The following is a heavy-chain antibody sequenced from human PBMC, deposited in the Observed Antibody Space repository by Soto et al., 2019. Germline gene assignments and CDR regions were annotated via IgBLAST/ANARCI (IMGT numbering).Heavy chain of an antibody. CDR3: ARAADYYGSGSYYNYYYYGMDV. CDR1: GGSISSGGYY. CDR2: IYYSGST. D-gene: IGHD3-10*01. V-gene: IGHV4-31*01. Sequence: SETLSLTCTVSGGSISSGGYYWSWIRQHPGKGLEWIGYIYYSGSTYYNPSLKSQVTISVDTFKNQFSLKLSSVTAADTAVYYCARAADYYGSGSYYNYYYYGMDVWGQGTTVTVSS. J-gene: IGHJ6*02.